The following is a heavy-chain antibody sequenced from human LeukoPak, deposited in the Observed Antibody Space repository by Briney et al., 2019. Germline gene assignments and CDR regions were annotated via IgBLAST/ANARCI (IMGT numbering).Heavy chain of an antibody. D-gene: IGHD6-6*01. CDR1: GYTFTGYY. CDR2: INPNSGGT. V-gene: IGHV1-2*02. CDR3: ARDRSIAAGGHYFDY. Sequence: ASVKVSCKASGYTFTGYYMHWVRQAPGQGLEWMGWINPNSGGTNYAQKFQGRVTMTRDTSISTAYMELSRLRSDDTAVYYCARDRSIAAGGHYFDYWGKGTLVTVSS. J-gene: IGHJ4*02.